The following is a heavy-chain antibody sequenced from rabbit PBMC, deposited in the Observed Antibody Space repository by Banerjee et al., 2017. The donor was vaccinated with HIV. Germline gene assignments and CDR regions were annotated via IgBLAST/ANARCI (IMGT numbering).Heavy chain of an antibody. D-gene: IGHD6-1*01. CDR2: IDGSSGDFT. Sequence: QEQLEESGGGLVKPGASLTLTCKASGFSFSSRDDMCWVRQAPGKGLEWISCIDGSSGDFTSSASWAKGRFSISKTSSTTVTLQMTSLTAADTATYFCARDTGISFSSYGFDLWGQGTLVTVS. V-gene: IGHV1S45*01. J-gene: IGHJ3*01. CDR1: GFSFSSRDD. CDR3: ARDTGISFSSYGFDL.